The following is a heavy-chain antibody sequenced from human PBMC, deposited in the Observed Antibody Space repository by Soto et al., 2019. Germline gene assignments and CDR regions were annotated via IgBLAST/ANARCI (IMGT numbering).Heavy chain of an antibody. J-gene: IGHJ4*02. CDR2: ISSSSTFT. V-gene: IGHV3-21*01. CDR3: AAPYSTGHRLLGY. D-gene: IGHD6-19*01. CDR1: GFTFSDYS. Sequence: VGSLRLSCVASGFTFSDYSVSWVRQAPGKGLEWLSSISSSSTFTHYADSVKGRFTISRDNAKNSLYLQMNSLRAEDTAVYYCAAPYSTGHRLLGYWGQGTMVTVSS.